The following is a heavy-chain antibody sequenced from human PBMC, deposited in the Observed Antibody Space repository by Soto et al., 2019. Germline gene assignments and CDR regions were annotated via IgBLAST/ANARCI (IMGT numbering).Heavy chain of an antibody. CDR2: IKSQTDGGTT. D-gene: IGHD2-15*01. CDR1: GFTFTYAW. J-gene: IGHJ5*02. V-gene: IGHV3-15*07. CDR3: TTDPRHSWSWVS. Sequence: EVQLVESGGGLVKPGGSLRLSCAASGFTFTYAWMNWVRQAPGKGLEWVGRIKSQTDGGTTDYAAPVKGRFTISRDDSKNTLYVQMDSLKTEHTAVYYCTTDPRHSWSWVSCGQGTLVTVSS.